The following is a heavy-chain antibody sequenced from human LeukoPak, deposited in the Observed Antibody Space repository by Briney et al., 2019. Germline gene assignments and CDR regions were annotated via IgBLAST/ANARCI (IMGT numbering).Heavy chain of an antibody. J-gene: IGHJ4*02. CDR3: ARSLLVDCGGDCFNGDY. D-gene: IGHD2-21*02. Sequence: ASVKVSCKASGYTFTGYYMHWVRQAPGQGLEWMGWINPNSGGTNYAQKFQGRVTMTRDTSISTAYMELSRLRSDDTAVYYCARSLLVDCGGDCFNGDYWGQGTLVTVSS. CDR2: INPNSGGT. V-gene: IGHV1-2*02. CDR1: GYTFTGYY.